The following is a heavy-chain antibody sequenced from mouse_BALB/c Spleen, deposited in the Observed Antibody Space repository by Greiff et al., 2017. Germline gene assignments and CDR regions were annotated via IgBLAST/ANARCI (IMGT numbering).Heavy chain of an antibody. Sequence: DLVKPGASVKLSCKASGYTFTSYWINWIKQRPGQGLEWIGRIAPGSGSTYYNEMFKGKATLTVDTSSSTAYIQLSSLTSEDSAVYYCTRGGSTMIKDAMDYWGQGTSVTVSS. J-gene: IGHJ4*01. CDR2: IAPGSGST. D-gene: IGHD2-4*01. CDR1: GYTFTSYW. CDR3: TRGGSTMIKDAMDY. V-gene: IGHV1S41*01.